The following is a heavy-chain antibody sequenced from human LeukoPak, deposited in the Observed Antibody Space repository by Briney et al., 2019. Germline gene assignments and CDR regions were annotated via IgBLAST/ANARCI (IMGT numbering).Heavy chain of an antibody. J-gene: IGHJ6*02. CDR3: AKDIAPTPYYYGMDV. V-gene: IGHV3-9*01. CDR1: GFTFDDYA. Sequence: GGSLRLSCAASGFTFDDYAVHWVRQAPGKGLEWVSGISWNSGSIGYADSVKGRFTISRDNAKNSLYLQMDSLRAEDTALYYCAKDIAPTPYYYGMDVWGQGTTVTVSS. D-gene: IGHD4-23*01. CDR2: ISWNSGSI.